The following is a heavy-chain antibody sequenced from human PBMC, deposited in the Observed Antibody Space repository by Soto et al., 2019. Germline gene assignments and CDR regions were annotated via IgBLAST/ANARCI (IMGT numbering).Heavy chain of an antibody. CDR3: ARNNQSKYRNWFGWFDP. Sequence: LSLTCAVYGGSFSGYYWSWIRLPPWKGLEWIGEINHSGSTNYNPSLKSRVTISVDTSKNQFSLKLSSVTAADTAVYYCARNNQSKYRNWFGWFDPWGQGTLVTVSS. CDR2: INHSGST. D-gene: IGHD3-16*01. V-gene: IGHV4-34*01. CDR1: GGSFSGYY. J-gene: IGHJ5*02.